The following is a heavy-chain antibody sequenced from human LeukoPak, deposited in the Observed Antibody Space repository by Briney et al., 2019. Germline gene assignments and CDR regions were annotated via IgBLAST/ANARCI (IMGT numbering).Heavy chain of an antibody. CDR1: GFTFSSYG. V-gene: IGHV3-23*01. CDR2: ISGSGGST. J-gene: IGHJ6*03. Sequence: GGSLRLSCAASGFTFSSYGMSWVRQAPGKGLEWVSAISGSGGSTYYADSVKGRFTISRDNSKNTLYLQMNSLRAEDTAVYYCAKDGSYGHYYYYYMDVWGKGTTVTISS. D-gene: IGHD1-26*01. CDR3: AKDGSYGHYYYYYMDV.